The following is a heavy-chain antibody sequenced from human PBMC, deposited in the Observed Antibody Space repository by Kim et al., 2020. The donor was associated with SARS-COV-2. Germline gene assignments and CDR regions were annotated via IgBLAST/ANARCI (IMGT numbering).Heavy chain of an antibody. CDR3: ARYAFTTASDY. CDR2: VNEDGSDA. Sequence: GGSLRLSCAASGFTFSNYWMTWVRQAPGKGLEWVSRVNEDGSDANYVDSVKGRFTISRDNAKNTLYLQMNSLRPEDTAVYYCARYAFTTASDYWGQGTLVTVPS. D-gene: IGHD3-22*01. J-gene: IGHJ4*02. V-gene: IGHV3-7*01. CDR1: GFTFSNYW.